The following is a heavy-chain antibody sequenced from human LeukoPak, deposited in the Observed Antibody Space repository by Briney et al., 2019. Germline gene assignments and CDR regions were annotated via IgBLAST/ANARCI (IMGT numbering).Heavy chain of an antibody. CDR2: FDPEQGKP. CDR3: ATRSGDFWSGYEN. Sequence: SVKVSCKVSGSGLADLNMQWVRQAPGKGLECMGGFDPEQGKPIYAQKFQGRVTMTEETATDTAYMELTSLRSEDTALYYCATRSGDFWSGYENWGQGTLVTVSS. CDR1: GSGLADLN. V-gene: IGHV1-24*01. D-gene: IGHD3-3*01. J-gene: IGHJ4*02.